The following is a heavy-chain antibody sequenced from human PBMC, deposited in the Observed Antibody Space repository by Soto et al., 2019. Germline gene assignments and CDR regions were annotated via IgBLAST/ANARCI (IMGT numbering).Heavy chain of an antibody. J-gene: IGHJ6*02. CDR2: IYHSGST. Sequence: SETLSLTCAVSGGSISSSNWWSWVRQPPGKVLEWIGEIYHSGSTNYNPSLKSRVTISVDKSKNQFSLKLSSVTAADTAVYYCARLLNWGYYYYYVMDVWGQGTTVTVS. CDR1: GGSISSSNW. D-gene: IGHD2-8*02. V-gene: IGHV4-4*02. CDR3: ARLLNWGYYYYYVMDV.